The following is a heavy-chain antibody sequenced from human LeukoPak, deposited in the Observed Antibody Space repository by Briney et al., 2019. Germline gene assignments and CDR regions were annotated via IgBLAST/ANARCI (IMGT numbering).Heavy chain of an antibody. CDR2: ISAYNGNT. J-gene: IGHJ6*03. Sequence: ASVRVSCKASGYTFTSYGISWVRQAPGQGLEWMGWISAYNGNTNYAQKLQGRVTMTTDTSTSTAYMELRSLRSEDTAVYYCARGHVLRYFDWSKLYYYYYYYMDVWGKGTTVTVSS. CDR3: ARGHVLRYFDWSKLYYYYYYYMDV. D-gene: IGHD3-9*01. CDR1: GYTFTSYG. V-gene: IGHV1-18*01.